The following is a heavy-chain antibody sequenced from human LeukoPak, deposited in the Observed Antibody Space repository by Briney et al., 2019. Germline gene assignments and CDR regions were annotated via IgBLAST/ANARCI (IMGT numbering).Heavy chain of an antibody. D-gene: IGHD6-13*01. Sequence: ASVKVSCKASGYTFTGYYMRWVRQAPGQGLEWMGWINPNSGGTNYAQKFQGRVTMTRDTSISTAYMELSRLRSDDTAVYYCARDSSSWGGVYYFDYWGQGTLVTVSS. J-gene: IGHJ4*02. CDR3: ARDSSSWGGVYYFDY. V-gene: IGHV1-2*02. CDR1: GYTFTGYY. CDR2: INPNSGGT.